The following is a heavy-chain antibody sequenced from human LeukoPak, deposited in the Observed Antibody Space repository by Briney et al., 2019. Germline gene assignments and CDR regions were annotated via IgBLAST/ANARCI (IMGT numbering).Heavy chain of an antibody. CDR1: GGTFSSYA. Sequence: SVKVSCKASGGTFSSYAISWVRQAPGQGLEWMGRIIPILGIANYAQEFQGRVTITADKSTSTAYMELSSLRSEDTAVYYCASYDSSGYYDYWGQGTLVTVSS. CDR3: ASYDSSGYYDY. J-gene: IGHJ4*02. V-gene: IGHV1-69*04. D-gene: IGHD3-22*01. CDR2: IIPILGIA.